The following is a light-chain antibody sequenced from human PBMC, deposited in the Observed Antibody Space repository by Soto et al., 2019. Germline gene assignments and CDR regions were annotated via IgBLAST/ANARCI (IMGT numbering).Light chain of an antibody. CDR3: QQYNNWPPWT. Sequence: EIVMTPSPATLSVSPGERATLSFRASQSVSSTLAWYQQKPGQAPSLLIYGASTRATGIPARFSVSGSGTEFTLTISSLQSEDFAVYYCQQYNNWPPWTFGQGTKVEIK. J-gene: IGKJ1*01. CDR2: GAS. V-gene: IGKV3-15*01. CDR1: QSVSST.